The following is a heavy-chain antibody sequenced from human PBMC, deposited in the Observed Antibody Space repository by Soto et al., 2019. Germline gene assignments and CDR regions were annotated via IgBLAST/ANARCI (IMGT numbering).Heavy chain of an antibody. V-gene: IGHV3-33*01. D-gene: IGHD1-26*01. CDR2: IWYDGSNK. CDR1: GFTFSSYG. J-gene: IGHJ6*02. CDR3: ARDTTPITYYYYGMDV. Sequence: QVQLVESGGGVVQPGRSLRLSCAASGFTFSSYGMHWVRQAPGKGLEWVAVIWYDGSNKYYADSVKGRFTISRDNSKNTRYLQMNSLRAEDTAVYYCARDTTPITYYYYGMDVWGQGTTVTVSS.